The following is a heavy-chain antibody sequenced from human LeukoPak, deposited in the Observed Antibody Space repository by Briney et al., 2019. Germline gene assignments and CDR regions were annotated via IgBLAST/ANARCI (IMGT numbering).Heavy chain of an antibody. J-gene: IGHJ4*02. D-gene: IGHD3-22*01. CDR1: GFTFSTYT. CDR2: ISSIYV. CDR3: ARAPDSYDSTGRYYFDY. Sequence: TGGSLRLSCAASGFTFSTYTMNWVRQAPGKGLEWVSSISSIYVYYADSAKGRFTISRDNAKNPLYLQMNSLRTEDTAVYYCARAPDSYDSTGRYYFDYWGQGTLVTVSS. V-gene: IGHV3-21*01.